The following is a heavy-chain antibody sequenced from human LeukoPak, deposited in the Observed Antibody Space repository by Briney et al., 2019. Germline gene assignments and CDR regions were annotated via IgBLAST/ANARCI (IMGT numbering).Heavy chain of an antibody. CDR3: ARTFDIVLMVYAIPYFDY. D-gene: IGHD2-8*01. CDR2: MNPNSGNT. J-gene: IGHJ4*02. CDR1: GYTFTSYD. Sequence: ASVKVSCKVSGYTFTSYDINWVRQATGQGLEWMGWMNPNSGNTGYAQKFQGRVIITTNTSISTAYMELSSLRSEDTAVYYCARTFDIVLMVYAIPYFDYWGQGTLVTVSS. V-gene: IGHV1-8*03.